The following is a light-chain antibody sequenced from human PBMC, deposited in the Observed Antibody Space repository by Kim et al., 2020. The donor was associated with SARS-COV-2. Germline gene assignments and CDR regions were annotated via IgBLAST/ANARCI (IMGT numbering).Light chain of an antibody. CDR3: AAWDDSLSGRV. CDR1: SSNIGSNY. V-gene: IGLV1-47*01. Sequence: QSVLTQPPSASGTPGQRVTISCSGSSSNIGSNYVYWYQQLPGTAPKLPICRNNQRPSGVPDRFSGSKSGTSASLAISGLRSEDEADYYCAAWDDSLSGRVFGGGTQLTVL. CDR2: RNN. J-gene: IGLJ3*02.